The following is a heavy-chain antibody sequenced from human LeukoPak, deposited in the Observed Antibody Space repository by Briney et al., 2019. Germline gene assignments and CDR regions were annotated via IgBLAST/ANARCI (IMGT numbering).Heavy chain of an antibody. J-gene: IGHJ4*02. V-gene: IGHV4-61*02. CDR3: ARRQDGHDY. CDR1: GVSIANTFYY. CDR2: IYTTGST. Sequence: SETLSLTCTVSGVSIANTFYYWNWLRQPAGKGLEWIGRIYTTGSTDYNPSLKSRVAISLDTARNQFSLKLSSVTAADTAVYYCARRQDGHDYWDQGTLVTVSS.